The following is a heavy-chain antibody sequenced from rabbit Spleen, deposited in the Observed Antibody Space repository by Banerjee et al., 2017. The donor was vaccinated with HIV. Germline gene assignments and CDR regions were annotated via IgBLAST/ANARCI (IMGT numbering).Heavy chain of an antibody. CDR2: IYTGSSGST. V-gene: IGHV1S45*01. Sequence: QEQLEESGGGLVKPEGSLTLTCKASGFSFSDRDVMCWVRQAPGKGLEWIGCIYTGSSGSTYYASWAKGRFTISKTSSTTVTLQLTSLTAADTATYFCTRGAGYGRYGYDLWGPGTLVTVS. CDR3: TRGAGYGRYGYDL. J-gene: IGHJ4*01. D-gene: IGHD6-1*01. CDR1: GFSFSDRDV.